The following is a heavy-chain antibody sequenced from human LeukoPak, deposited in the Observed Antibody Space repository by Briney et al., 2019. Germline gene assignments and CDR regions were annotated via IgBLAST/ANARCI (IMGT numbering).Heavy chain of an antibody. D-gene: IGHD4-17*01. CDR1: GFTFSSSE. J-gene: IGHJ4*02. CDR2: ISSSSGSTK. Sequence: PGGSLRLSCAASGFTFSSSEMHWVRQAPGKGLEWVSYISSSSGSTKYYADSVKGRFTISRDNAKNSLYLQLNSLRAEDTAVYYCARGVDYGDYMDYWGQGTLVTVSS. V-gene: IGHV3-48*03. CDR3: ARGVDYGDYMDY.